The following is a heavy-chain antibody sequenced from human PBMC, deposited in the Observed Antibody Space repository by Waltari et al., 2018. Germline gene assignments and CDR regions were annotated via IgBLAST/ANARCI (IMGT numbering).Heavy chain of an antibody. V-gene: IGHV1-8*01. D-gene: IGHD2-2*01. CDR3: ALYCSSTSCYPKAFDY. J-gene: IGHJ4*02. Sequence: QVQLVQSGAEVKKPGASVKVSCKASGYTFTSYAINWVRQATGQGLEWMGWMNPNSGNTGYAQKFQGRGTMTRNTSISTAYMELSSLRSEDTAVYYCALYCSSTSCYPKAFDYWGQGTLVTVSS. CDR1: GYTFTSYA. CDR2: MNPNSGNT.